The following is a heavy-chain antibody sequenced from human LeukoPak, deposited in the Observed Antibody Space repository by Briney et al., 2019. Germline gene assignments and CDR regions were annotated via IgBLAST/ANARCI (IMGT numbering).Heavy chain of an antibody. CDR1: GLTFNSYG. V-gene: IGHV3-30*12. CDR3: ARAYNWNLDY. D-gene: IGHD1-20*01. J-gene: IGHJ4*02. Sequence: PGRSLRLSCEASGLTFNSYGMHWVRQAPGKGLEWVIVISSDGTNKYYADSVKGRFTVSRDNSKNTLYLQMNSLRAEDTAVYYCARAYNWNLDYWGQGTLVTVSS. CDR2: ISSDGTNK.